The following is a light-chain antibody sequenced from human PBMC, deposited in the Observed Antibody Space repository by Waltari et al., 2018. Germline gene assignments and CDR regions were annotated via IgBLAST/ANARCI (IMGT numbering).Light chain of an antibody. CDR3: AAWDYSLDGHVL. Sequence: QSVLTQPPSASGTPGQRVTISCSGSNSHVGSNSVTWYQQVPGTAPKLLIYRNNQRPSGVPDRFSGSKSGTSASLAISGLQSEDEADYYCAAWDYSLDGHVLFGGGTKLTVL. J-gene: IGLJ2*01. CDR2: RNN. CDR1: NSHVGSNS. V-gene: IGLV1-44*01.